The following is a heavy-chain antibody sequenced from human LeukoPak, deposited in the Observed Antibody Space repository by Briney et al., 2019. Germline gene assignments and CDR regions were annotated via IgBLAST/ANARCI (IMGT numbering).Heavy chain of an antibody. V-gene: IGHV3-64D*06. CDR3: VKATGTSNDWYNYFDY. Sequence: GGSLRLSCSASGITLSSYTMHWVRQAPGKGLEYVSTISSNGGSIRYADSVKDRFTISRDNSRNTLYLQMSSLRAEDTAVYYCVKATGTSNDWYNYFDYWGQGTLVTVSS. J-gene: IGHJ4*02. D-gene: IGHD6-19*01. CDR2: ISSNGGSI. CDR1: GITLSSYT.